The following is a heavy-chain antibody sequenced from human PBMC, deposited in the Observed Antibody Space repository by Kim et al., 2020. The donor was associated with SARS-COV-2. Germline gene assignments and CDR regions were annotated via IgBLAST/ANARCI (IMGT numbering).Heavy chain of an antibody. CDR3: TRVRCSGGSCYDY. J-gene: IGHJ4*02. Sequence: GGSLRLSCAASGFTFSSYWMSWVRQAPGKGLEWVANIKQDGGEKHYVDSVKGRFTLSRDNAKNSLYLQMNSLRAEDTALYYCTRVRCSGGSCYDYWGQGT. CDR2: IKQDGGEK. CDR1: GFTFSSYW. V-gene: IGHV3-7*01. D-gene: IGHD2-15*01.